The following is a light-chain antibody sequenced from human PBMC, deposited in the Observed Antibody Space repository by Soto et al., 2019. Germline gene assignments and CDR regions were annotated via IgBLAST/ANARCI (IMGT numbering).Light chain of an antibody. CDR2: GAS. J-gene: IGKJ3*01. CDR3: QQYFNWPLTWT. CDR1: QSIRTN. Sequence: EIALTQSPATLSVSAGGTVTLSCRASQSIRTNVAWYQQIPGQAPRLLVYGASTRATGVPARFSGSGSGIEFTLTISSLQYEDSAFYYCQQYFNWPLTWTFGPGTKVQIK. V-gene: IGKV3-15*01.